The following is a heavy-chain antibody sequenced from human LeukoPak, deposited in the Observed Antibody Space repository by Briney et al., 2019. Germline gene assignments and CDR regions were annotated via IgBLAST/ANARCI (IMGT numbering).Heavy chain of an antibody. CDR3: ARSSGTGTFSY. D-gene: IGHD6-25*01. CDR2: VYYGRNP. CDR1: GDSISRSTYY. J-gene: IGHJ4*02. Sequence: SETLSLTCTVSGDSISRSTYYWAWIRQPPGKGLEWIGSVYYGRNPYFNPSLESRATISVDTSKNHFSLKMSSVTAADTAVYYCARSSGTGTFSYWGQGTLVTVSS. V-gene: IGHV4-39*02.